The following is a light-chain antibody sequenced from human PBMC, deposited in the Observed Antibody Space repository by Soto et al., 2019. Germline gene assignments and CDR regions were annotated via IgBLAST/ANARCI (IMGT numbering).Light chain of an antibody. J-gene: IGLJ1*01. V-gene: IGLV2-11*01. Sequence: QSALTQPRSVSGSPGQSVTISCTGTSSDVGTSNYVSWYQQHPGKAPKLMIYDVTKRPSGVPDRFSASKSGNTASLTISGLQADDEADYYCCSYAATYTSVFGTGPKLTVL. CDR1: SSDVGTSNY. CDR2: DVT. CDR3: CSYAATYTSV.